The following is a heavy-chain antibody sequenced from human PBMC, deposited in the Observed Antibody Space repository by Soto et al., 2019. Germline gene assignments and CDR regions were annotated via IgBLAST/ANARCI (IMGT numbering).Heavy chain of an antibody. CDR3: AILEGNIVATEEDSAFDI. J-gene: IGHJ3*02. V-gene: IGHV1-2*04. CDR2: INPNSGGT. D-gene: IGHD5-12*01. CDR1: GYTFTGYY. Sequence: ASVKVSCKASGYTFTGYYMHWVRQAPGQGLEWMGWINPNSGGTNYAQKFQGWVTMTRDTSISTAYMELSRLRSDDTAVYYCAILEGNIVATEEDSAFDIWGQGTMVTVSS.